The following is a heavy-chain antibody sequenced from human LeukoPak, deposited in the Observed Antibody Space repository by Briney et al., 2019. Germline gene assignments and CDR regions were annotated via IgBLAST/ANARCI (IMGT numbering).Heavy chain of an antibody. D-gene: IGHD1-26*01. Sequence: SVKVSCKASGGTFSSYAISWVRQAPGQGLEWMGGIIPIFGTANYAQKFQGRVTITADESTSTAYMELSSLRSEDTAVYYCAKDHSWVGATWANLDYWGQGTLVTVSS. CDR2: IIPIFGTA. J-gene: IGHJ4*02. CDR3: AKDHSWVGATWANLDY. V-gene: IGHV1-69*13. CDR1: GGTFSSYA.